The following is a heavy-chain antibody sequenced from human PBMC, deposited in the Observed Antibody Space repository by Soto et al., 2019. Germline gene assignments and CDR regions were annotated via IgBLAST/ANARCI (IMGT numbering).Heavy chain of an antibody. Sequence: GESLKISCKASGYTFTTYWIGWVRQMPGKGLEWMGIIYPGDSDTRYSPSFQGQVTISADKSISTAYLQWIHLKASDTAMYYCARRIDYGDYVDYWGQGTLVTVSS. V-gene: IGHV5-51*01. CDR1: GYTFTTYW. D-gene: IGHD4-17*01. CDR3: ARRIDYGDYVDY. CDR2: IYPGDSDT. J-gene: IGHJ4*02.